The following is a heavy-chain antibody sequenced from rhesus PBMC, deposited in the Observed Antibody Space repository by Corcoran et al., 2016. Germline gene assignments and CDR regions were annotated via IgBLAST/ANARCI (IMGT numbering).Heavy chain of an antibody. Sequence: QLQLQESGPGLVKPSETLSLTCAVSGGSISRSYWGWFRPAPGKGLEWIGYIYGGGSNTKYKASRKRRRTLAGDTSKNQLCRKVSSVTAADTAGYYCTRVTVGVGSDVWGRGVLVTVSP. D-gene: IGHD4-23*01. J-gene: IGHJ5-2*02. CDR2: IYGGGSNT. CDR3: TRVTVGVGSDV. V-gene: IGHV4-169*01. CDR1: GGSISRSY.